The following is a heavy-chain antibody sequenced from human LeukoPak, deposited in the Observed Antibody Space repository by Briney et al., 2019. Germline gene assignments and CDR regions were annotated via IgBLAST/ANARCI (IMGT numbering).Heavy chain of an antibody. CDR1: GESFSGYF. CDR2: INNSGTT. V-gene: IGHV4-34*01. Sequence: SETLSLTCAVYGESFSGYFWNWIRQAPGKGLEWIGEINNSGTTNYNPFLKSRVTISVDTSKNQFSLKVNSVTAADTAVYYCARRPAGTLDYWGQGTLVTVSS. J-gene: IGHJ4*02. CDR3: ARRPAGTLDY. D-gene: IGHD6-19*01.